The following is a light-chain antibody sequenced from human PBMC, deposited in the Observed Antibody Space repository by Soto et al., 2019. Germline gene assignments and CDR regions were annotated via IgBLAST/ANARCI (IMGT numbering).Light chain of an antibody. J-gene: IGLJ3*02. CDR1: SSDVGGYNY. V-gene: IGLV2-14*01. Sequence: QSALTQPASVSGSPGQSITISCTGTSSDVGGYNYVSWYQQHPGKAPKLMIYDVSNRPSGVSNRFSGSKSGNTAPLTISGLQAEDEADYYCSSDTSSLWVFGGGTKLTVL. CDR2: DVS. CDR3: SSDTSSLWV.